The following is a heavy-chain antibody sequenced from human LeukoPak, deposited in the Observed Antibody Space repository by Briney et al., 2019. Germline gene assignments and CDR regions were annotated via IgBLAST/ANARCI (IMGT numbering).Heavy chain of an antibody. J-gene: IGHJ4*02. Sequence: ASVKVSCKASGYTFTGYYMHWVRQAPGQGLEWMGWINPNNGGTNYAQKFQGRVTMTRDTSISTAYMELSRLRSDDTAVYYCARARGVSSVVVPAAILGYWGQGTLVTVSS. CDR2: INPNNGGT. CDR3: ARARGVSSVVVPAAILGY. V-gene: IGHV1-2*02. D-gene: IGHD2-2*02. CDR1: GYTFTGYY.